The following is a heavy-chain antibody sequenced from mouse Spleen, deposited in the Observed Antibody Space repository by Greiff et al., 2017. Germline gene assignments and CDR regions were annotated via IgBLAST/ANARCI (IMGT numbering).Heavy chain of an antibody. J-gene: IGHJ3*01. Sequence: QVQLKQSGAELVRPGASVTLSCKAPGYTFTDYEMHWVKQTPVHGLEWIGAIDPETGGTAYNQKFKGKAILTADKSSRTAYMELRSLTSEDSAVYYGNHRYDGGWFAYWGQGTLVTVSA. D-gene: IGHD2-14*01. CDR3: NHRYDGGWFAY. V-gene: IGHV1-15*01. CDR1: GYTFTDYE. CDR2: IDPETGGT.